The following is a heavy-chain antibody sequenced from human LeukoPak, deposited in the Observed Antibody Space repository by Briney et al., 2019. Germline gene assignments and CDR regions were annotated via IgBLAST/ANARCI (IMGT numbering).Heavy chain of an antibody. J-gene: IGHJ3*02. CDR2: IYYSGST. D-gene: IGHD6-13*01. Sequence: SETLSLTCTVSGGSISSYYWSWIRQPPGKGLEGIGYIYYSGSTNYNPSLKSRVTISVDTSKNQFSLKLSSVTAADTAVYYCARVRSIAAAGTYAFDIWGQGTMVTVSS. CDR3: ARVRSIAAAGTYAFDI. CDR1: GGSISSYY. V-gene: IGHV4-59*12.